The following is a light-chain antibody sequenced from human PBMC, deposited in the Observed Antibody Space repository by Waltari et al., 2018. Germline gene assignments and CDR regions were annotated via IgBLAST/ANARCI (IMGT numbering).Light chain of an antibody. CDR2: DVS. Sequence: QSALTQPRSVSGSPGESVTITCTGTSSDIGAYNFVSWYQPHPGKGPKLLIYDVSGRPSGVPERFSGSKSGNTASLTISGLQAEDEADYFCSSYAGTYTLGLFGAGTTLTV. J-gene: IGLJ2*01. CDR1: SSDIGAYNF. CDR3: SSYAGTYTLGL. V-gene: IGLV2-11*01.